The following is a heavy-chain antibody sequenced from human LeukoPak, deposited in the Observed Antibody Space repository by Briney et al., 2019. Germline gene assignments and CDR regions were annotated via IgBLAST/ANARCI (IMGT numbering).Heavy chain of an antibody. D-gene: IGHD6-6*01. CDR2: ISGSGTIT. J-gene: IGHJ4*02. CDR3: AILTTHSSSSQFDY. V-gene: IGHV3-23*01. Sequence: GGSLRPSCAASGFTFSRYAMSWVRQAPGKGLEWVSAISGSGTITYYADSVKGRFTISRDNSKDTLYLQMNSLRAEDTAIYFCAILTTHSSSSQFDYWGQGTLVTVSS. CDR1: GFTFSRYA.